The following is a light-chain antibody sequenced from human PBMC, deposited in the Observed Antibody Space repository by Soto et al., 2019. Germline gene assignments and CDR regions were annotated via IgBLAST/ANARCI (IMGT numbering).Light chain of an antibody. J-gene: IGKJ4*01. V-gene: IGKV3-15*01. CDR1: QSVRSS. CDR2: DAS. CDR3: QQYNNWPPLT. Sequence: EVVMSEAPSTLSVSPWERARLSCLSSQSVRSSLAWYQQKPGQAPRLLIYDASARATDIPARFSGSGSGTDFTLTISSLQSEDFAVYYCQQYNNWPPLTFGGGTKVDIK.